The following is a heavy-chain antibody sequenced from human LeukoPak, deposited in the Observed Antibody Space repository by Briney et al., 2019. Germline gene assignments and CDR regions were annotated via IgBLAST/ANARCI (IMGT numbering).Heavy chain of an antibody. J-gene: IGHJ4*02. V-gene: IGHV3-23*01. CDR1: GFTFSSYA. CDR2: ISVSGGST. Sequence: GGSLRLSCAASGFTFSSYAMSWVRQAPGEGLEGGSAISVSGGSTSYADSAKARFNIYRDNSKTTMYLKMNNMRAQDTAVYYCANRRFDYWGQGTLVTVSS. CDR3: ANRRFDY.